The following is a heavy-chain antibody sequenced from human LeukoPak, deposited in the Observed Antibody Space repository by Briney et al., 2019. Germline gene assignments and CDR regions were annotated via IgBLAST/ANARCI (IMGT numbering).Heavy chain of an antibody. CDR2: INHSGST. V-gene: IGHV4-34*01. D-gene: IGHD1/OR15-1a*01. CDR1: GGSFSGYY. Sequence: SETLSLTCVVYGGSFSGYYWSWIRQPPGKGLEWIGEINHSGSTNYNPSLKSRVTISVDTSKNQFSLKLSSVTAADTAVYYCARGLELEHGLDYWGQGTLVTVSS. CDR3: ARGLELEHGLDY. J-gene: IGHJ4*02.